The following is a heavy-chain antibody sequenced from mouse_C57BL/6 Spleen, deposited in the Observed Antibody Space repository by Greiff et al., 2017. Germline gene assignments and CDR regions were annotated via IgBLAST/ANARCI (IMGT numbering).Heavy chain of an antibody. D-gene: IGHD3-2*02. CDR2: INPNNGGT. CDR1: GYTFTDYN. J-gene: IGHJ3*01. CDR3: AADGSGPWAY. Sequence: EVQLQQSGPELVKPGASVKMSCKASGYTFTDYNMHWVKQSHGKSLEWIGYINPNNGGTSYNQKFKGKATLTVNKSSSTAYMELRSLTSEESAVYDCAADGSGPWAYWGQGTLVTVSA. V-gene: IGHV1-22*01.